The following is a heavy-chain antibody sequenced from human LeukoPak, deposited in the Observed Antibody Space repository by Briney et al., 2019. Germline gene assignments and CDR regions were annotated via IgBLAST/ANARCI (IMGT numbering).Heavy chain of an antibody. CDR2: ISGSFGYT. J-gene: IGHJ4*02. Sequence: PGGSLRLSCPPSGFTLSNYAMRWVGQAAGEGREWVAGISGSFGYTYYADSVKGRFTISRDNSKNTLSLQVDSLRAEDTAVYYCARARGTTPNYVDSWGQGSQASVPS. D-gene: IGHD3-16*01. CDR3: ARARGTTPNYVDS. V-gene: IGHV3-23*01. CDR1: GFTLSNYA.